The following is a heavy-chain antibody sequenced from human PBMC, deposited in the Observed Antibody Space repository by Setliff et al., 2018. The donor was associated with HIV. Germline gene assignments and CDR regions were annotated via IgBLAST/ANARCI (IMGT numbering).Heavy chain of an antibody. CDR1: GYTFTSYG. V-gene: IGHV1-18*01. CDR3: ARVPLSGRGSNFPWYSDL. CDR2: ISAYNGNT. J-gene: IGHJ2*01. Sequence: RASVKVSCKASGYTFTSYGISWVRQAPGQGLEWMGWISAYNGNTNYAQKLQGRVTMTTDTSTSTAYMELRSLRSDDTAVYYCARVPLSGRGSNFPWYSDLWGRGTLVTVSS. D-gene: IGHD1-26*01.